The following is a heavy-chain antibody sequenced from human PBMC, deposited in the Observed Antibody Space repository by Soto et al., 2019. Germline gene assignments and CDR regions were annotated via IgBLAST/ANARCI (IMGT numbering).Heavy chain of an antibody. D-gene: IGHD3-9*01. CDR2: ISGSGGST. CDR1: GFTFSSYA. J-gene: IGHJ3*02. V-gene: IGHV3-23*01. Sequence: EVQLLESGGGLVQPGGSLRLSCAASGFTFSSYAMSWVRQAPGKGLEWVSAISGSGGSTYYADSVKGRFTISRDNSQNTLYLTMDSLRAEDTAVYYSAKATGYDILPGYYYQGAHDAFDIWGQGTIVTVAS. CDR3: AKATGYDILPGYYYQGAHDAFDI.